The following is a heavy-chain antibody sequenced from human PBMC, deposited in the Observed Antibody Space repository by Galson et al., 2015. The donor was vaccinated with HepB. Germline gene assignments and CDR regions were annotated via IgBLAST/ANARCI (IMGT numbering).Heavy chain of an antibody. J-gene: IGHJ6*02. V-gene: IGHV3-53*01. CDR1: GFSVGTNC. CDR3: ARDVSRHRYGMDV. Sequence: SLRLSCAASGFSVGTNCMSWVRQAPGKGLEWVSIIYSGGSPYYADSVEGRFTISRDNSKNTLYLQMHSLKTEDTAVYYCARDVSRHRYGMDVWGQGTTVTVSS. D-gene: IGHD5/OR15-5a*01. CDR2: IYSGGSP.